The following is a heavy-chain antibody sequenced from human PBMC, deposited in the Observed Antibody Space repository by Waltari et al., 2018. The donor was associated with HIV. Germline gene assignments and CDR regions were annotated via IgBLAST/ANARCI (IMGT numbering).Heavy chain of an antibody. CDR1: GGSVSSSSYF. Sequence: QLQLQESGPGLVKPSETLSLTCTVSGGSVSSSSYFWGWIRQPPGKGLEWVGRIYYTGRAYYNPALKSRGTISVDTSKNQFSLKVTSVTAADTAVYYCARHALRVGAAYWNFDLWGRGTLVTVSS. V-gene: IGHV4-39*01. CDR3: ARHALRVGAAYWNFDL. D-gene: IGHD1-26*01. CDR2: IYYTGRA. J-gene: IGHJ2*01.